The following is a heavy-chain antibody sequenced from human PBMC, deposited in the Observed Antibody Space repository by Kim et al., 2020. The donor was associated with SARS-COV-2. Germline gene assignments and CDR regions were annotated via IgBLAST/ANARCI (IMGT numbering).Heavy chain of an antibody. CDR1: GFTFSDYT. CDR3: ARDRAPSFREFST. V-gene: IGHV3-11*01. D-gene: IGHD3-10*01. Sequence: GGSLRLSCAASGFTFSDYTMSWIRQAPGEGLEWLSCITPSGSSTYYADSVKGRFTISRDNARNSLYLQLNSLRAEDTALYYCARDRAPSFREFSTWGHGTLVTVSS. CDR2: ITPSGSST. J-gene: IGHJ4*01.